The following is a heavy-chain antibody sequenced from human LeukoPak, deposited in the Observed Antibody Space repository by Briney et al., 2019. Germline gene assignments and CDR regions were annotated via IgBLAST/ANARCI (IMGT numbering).Heavy chain of an antibody. J-gene: IGHJ4*02. V-gene: IGHV3-43*02. CDR1: GFTFDDYA. CDR2: ISADGGTT. Sequence: GGSLRLSCAASGFTFDDYAIHWVRQAPGKGLEWVSLISADGGTTYYADSVKGRFTISRDNGKNSLYLQMNSLRTEDTALYYCAGYNWNYYFDYWGQGTPVTVSS. CDR3: AGYNWNYYFDY. D-gene: IGHD1-7*01.